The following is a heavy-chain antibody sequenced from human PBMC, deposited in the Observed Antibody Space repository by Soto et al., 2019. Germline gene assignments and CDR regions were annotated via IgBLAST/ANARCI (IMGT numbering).Heavy chain of an antibody. CDR3: AKDRKDYSNYVPDYYYYGMDV. V-gene: IGHV3-30*18. CDR1: GFTFSSYG. D-gene: IGHD4-4*01. J-gene: IGHJ6*02. CDR2: ISYDGSNK. Sequence: GSLRLSCAASGFTFSSYGMHWVRQAPGKGLEWVAVISYDGSNKYYADSVKGRFTISRDNSKNTLYLQMNSLRAEDTAVYYCAKDRKDYSNYVPDYYYYGMDVWGQGTTVTVSS.